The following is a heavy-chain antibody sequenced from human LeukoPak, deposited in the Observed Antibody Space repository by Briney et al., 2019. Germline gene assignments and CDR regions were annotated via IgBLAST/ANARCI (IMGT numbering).Heavy chain of an antibody. Sequence: SGGSLRLSCAASGFTFSSYSMNWVRQAPGKGLEWVSSISSSSSYIYYADSVKGRFTISRDNAKNSLYLQMNSLRAEDTAVYYCARDGHDYFGPDVWGQGTTVTVSS. J-gene: IGHJ6*02. CDR3: ARDGHDYFGPDV. D-gene: IGHD5-12*01. CDR1: GFTFSSYS. CDR2: ISSSSSYI. V-gene: IGHV3-21*01.